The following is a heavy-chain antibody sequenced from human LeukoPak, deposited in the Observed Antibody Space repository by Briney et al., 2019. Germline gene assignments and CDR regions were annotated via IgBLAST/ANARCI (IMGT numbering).Heavy chain of an antibody. J-gene: IGHJ5*02. CDR3: ARVPDRTTVTRPFDP. Sequence: ASVKVSCKASGYTFTNDNINWVRQATGQGLEWMGWMNPNNGNTGFAQKFQGRVTLTRNTSISTAYMELSSLRSEDTAVYYCARVPDRTTVTRPFDPWGQGTLVTVSS. CDR2: MNPNNGNT. D-gene: IGHD4-17*01. CDR1: GYTFTNDN. V-gene: IGHV1-8*01.